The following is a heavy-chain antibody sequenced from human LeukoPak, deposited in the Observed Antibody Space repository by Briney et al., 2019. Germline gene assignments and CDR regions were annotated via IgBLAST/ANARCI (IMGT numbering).Heavy chain of an antibody. Sequence: SVKVSCKASGDTFSRYAISWVRQAPGQGLQWLGGINHIFGTASYAQKFQVRVTVIADESTSTAYMELTSLTSEDTAVYYCATHPPSQFYFDFWGQGTLVTVSS. J-gene: IGHJ4*02. CDR2: INHIFGTA. D-gene: IGHD5-24*01. CDR1: GDTFSRYA. V-gene: IGHV1-69*13. CDR3: ATHPPSQFYFDF.